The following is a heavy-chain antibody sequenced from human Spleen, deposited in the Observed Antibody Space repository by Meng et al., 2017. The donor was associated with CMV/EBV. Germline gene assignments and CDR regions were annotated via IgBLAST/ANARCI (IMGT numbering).Heavy chain of an antibody. D-gene: IGHD2-2*01. J-gene: IGHJ4*02. V-gene: IGHV1-18*01. CDR1: GYTFTSYG. CDR2: ISAKNGNT. Sequence: ASVKVSCKASGYTFTSYGINWVRQAPGQGLEWMGLISAKNGNTNYAQNLQGRVSLTTDTSTSTAYMELRGLTSADTAVYYCARALKRDYCSTTSCYIGAGYWGQGTLVTVSS. CDR3: ARALKRDYCSTTSCYIGAGY.